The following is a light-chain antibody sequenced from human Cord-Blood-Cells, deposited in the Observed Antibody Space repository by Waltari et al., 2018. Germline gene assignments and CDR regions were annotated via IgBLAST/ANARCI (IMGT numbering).Light chain of an antibody. CDR1: QSVSSSY. J-gene: IGKJ1*01. V-gene: IGKV3-20*01. CDR3: QQYGSSPRT. CDR2: GAS. Sequence: EIVLTQSPGTLSLSPGERATLSCRASQSVSSSYLAWYQQKPGQAPRLLTYGASSRATGIPDRFSGSGSGTDFTLTISRLEPEDFAVYYCQQYGSSPRTFGQGTKVEIQ.